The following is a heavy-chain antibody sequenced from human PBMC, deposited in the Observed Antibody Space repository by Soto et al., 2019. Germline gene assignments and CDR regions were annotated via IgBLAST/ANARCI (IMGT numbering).Heavy chain of an antibody. V-gene: IGHV4-31*03. CDR3: ARVGGSGSYGVRWFDP. CDR2: IDYSGST. D-gene: IGHD3-10*01. CDR1: GGSISSGGYY. Sequence: PSETLSLTCTVSGGSISSGGYYWSWIRQHPGKGLEWIGYIDYSGSTYYNPSLKSRVTISVDTSKNQFSLKLSSVTAADTAVYYCARVGGSGSYGVRWFDPWGQGTLVTVSS. J-gene: IGHJ5*02.